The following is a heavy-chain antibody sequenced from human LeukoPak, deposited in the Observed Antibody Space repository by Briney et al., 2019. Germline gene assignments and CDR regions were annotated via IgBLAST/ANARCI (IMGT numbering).Heavy chain of an antibody. D-gene: IGHD5-18*01. CDR2: ISGSGGST. V-gene: IGHV3-23*01. J-gene: IGHJ3*02. Sequence: GGSLRLSCAASGFTFDDYAMHWVRQAPGKGLEWVSAISGSGGSTYYADSVKGRFTISRDNSKNTLYLQMNSLRAEDTAVYYCAKDGGYSYGFEAFDIWGQGTMVTVSS. CDR3: AKDGGYSYGFEAFDI. CDR1: GFTFDDYA.